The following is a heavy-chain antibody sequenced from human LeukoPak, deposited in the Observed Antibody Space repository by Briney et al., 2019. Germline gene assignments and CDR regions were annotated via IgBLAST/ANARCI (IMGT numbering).Heavy chain of an antibody. CDR3: ARGRRTIFGGDYFDY. Sequence: GGSLRLSCAASGFTFSSYWMNWVRQAPGKGLEWVANIKQDGSEKYYVDSVKGRFTISRDNAKSSLFLQMNSLRAEDTAVYYCARGRRTIFGGDYFDYWGQGTLVTVSS. CDR2: IKQDGSEK. CDR1: GFTFSSYW. D-gene: IGHD3-3*01. V-gene: IGHV3-7*01. J-gene: IGHJ4*02.